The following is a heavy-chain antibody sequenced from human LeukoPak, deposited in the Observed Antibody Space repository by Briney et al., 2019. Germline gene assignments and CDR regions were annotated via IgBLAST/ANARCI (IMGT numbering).Heavy chain of an antibody. J-gene: IGHJ4*02. CDR2: TSYDGSSK. Sequence: QPGRSLRLSCAVSGFTFRSYAMHWVRQAPGKGLEWVAVTSYDGSSKYYADSVKGRFTISRDNDKNSLYLQMNSLRAEDTAVYYCARDEQLGLIDYWGQGTLVTVSS. CDR1: GFTFRSYA. D-gene: IGHD6-6*01. CDR3: ARDEQLGLIDY. V-gene: IGHV3-30-3*01.